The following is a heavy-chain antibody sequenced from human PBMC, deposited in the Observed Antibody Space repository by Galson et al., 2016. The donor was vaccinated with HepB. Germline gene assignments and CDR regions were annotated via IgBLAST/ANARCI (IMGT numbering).Heavy chain of an antibody. CDR1: GFTFSSYA. Sequence: SLRLSCAASGFTFSSYAMSWVRQAPGKGLEWVSAISGSGAYTYYVDSMKGRFTISRDNSKNTLYLQMKSLRADDTAVYYCAKDPYYDTSGYYGFSFEYWGQGTLVTVSS. D-gene: IGHD3-22*01. CDR2: ISGSGAYT. CDR3: AKDPYYDTSGYYGFSFEY. J-gene: IGHJ4*02. V-gene: IGHV3-23*01.